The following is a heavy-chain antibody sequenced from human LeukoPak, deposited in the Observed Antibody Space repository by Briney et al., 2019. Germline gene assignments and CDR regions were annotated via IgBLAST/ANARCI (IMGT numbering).Heavy chain of an antibody. D-gene: IGHD3-22*01. CDR3: ASAEDDSSGYYYHYYYYGMDV. CDR2: INHSGST. V-gene: IGHV4-34*01. J-gene: IGHJ6*02. CDR1: GGSFSGYY. Sequence: SETLSLTCAVYGGSFSGYYWSWIRQPPGKGLEGIGEINHSGSTNYNPSLKSRVTISVDTSKNQFSLKLSSVTAADTAVYYCASAEDDSSGYYYHYYYYGMDVWGQGTTVTVSS.